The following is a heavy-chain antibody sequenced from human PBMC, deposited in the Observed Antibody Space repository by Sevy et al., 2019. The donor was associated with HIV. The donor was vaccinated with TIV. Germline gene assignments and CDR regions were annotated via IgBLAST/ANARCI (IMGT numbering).Heavy chain of an antibody. J-gene: IGHJ4*02. Sequence: GGSLRLSCVASGFTFSTYGMHWVRQAPGKGLEWVAVIWYDGSNKEYVDSVKGRFTNSRDNSKDTLYLQMTSLRAEDTAVYYCARENIAVAGIGYYFDHWGQGTLVTVSS. CDR1: GFTFSTYG. V-gene: IGHV3-33*01. CDR3: ARENIAVAGIGYYFDH. CDR2: IWYDGSNK. D-gene: IGHD6-19*01.